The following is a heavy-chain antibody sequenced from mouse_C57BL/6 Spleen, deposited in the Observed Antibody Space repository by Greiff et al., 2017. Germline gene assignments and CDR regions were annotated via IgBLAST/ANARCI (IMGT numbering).Heavy chain of an antibody. Sequence: QVHVKQSGAELVRPGASVKLSCKASGYTFTDYYINWVKQRPGQGLEWIARIYPGSGNTYYNEKFKGKATLTAEKSSSTAYMQLSSLTSEDSAVYFCARCGSITTVVGFDVWGTGTTVTVSS. CDR1: GYTFTDYY. V-gene: IGHV1-76*01. J-gene: IGHJ1*03. CDR3: ARCGSITTVVGFDV. CDR2: IYPGSGNT. D-gene: IGHD1-1*01.